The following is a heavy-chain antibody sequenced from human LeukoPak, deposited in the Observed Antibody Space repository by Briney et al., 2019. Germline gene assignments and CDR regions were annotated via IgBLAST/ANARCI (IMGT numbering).Heavy chain of an antibody. CDR1: GGSFSGYY. CDR3: ARGQSLDHRNHIVGATMVDY. V-gene: IGHV4-34*01. CDR2: INHSGST. J-gene: IGHJ4*02. Sequence: SETLSPTCAVYGGSFSGYYWSWIRQPPGKGLEWIGEINHSGSTNYNPSLKSRFTISVDTSKNQFSLKLSSVTAADTAVYYCARGQSLDHRNHIVGATMVDYWGQGTLVTVSS. D-gene: IGHD1-26*01.